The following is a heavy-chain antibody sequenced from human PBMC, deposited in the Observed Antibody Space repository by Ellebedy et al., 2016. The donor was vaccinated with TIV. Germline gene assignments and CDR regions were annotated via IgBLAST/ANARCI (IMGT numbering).Heavy chain of an antibody. CDR3: ASGDSSSWYFAFDI. V-gene: IGHV1-18*01. CDR1: GYTFTSYG. Sequence: AASVKVSCKASGYTFTSYGISWVRQAPGQGLEWMGWISAYNGNTNYAQKLQGRVTMTTDTSTSTAYMELRSLRSDDTAVYYCASGDSSSWYFAFDIWGQGTMVTVSS. D-gene: IGHD6-13*01. J-gene: IGHJ3*02. CDR2: ISAYNGNT.